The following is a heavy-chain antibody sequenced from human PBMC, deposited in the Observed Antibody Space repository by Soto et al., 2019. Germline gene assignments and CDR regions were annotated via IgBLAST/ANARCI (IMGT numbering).Heavy chain of an antibody. J-gene: IGHJ5*02. CDR2: ISGSGGST. CDR3: AKRVSIAVAGPGVYNSFDP. CDR1: GFTFSSYA. Sequence: EVQLLESGGGLVQPGGSLRLSCAAAGFTFSSYAMSWVRQAPGKGLEWVSAISGSGGSTYYADSVKGRFTISRDNSKNTLYLQMNSLRAEDTAVYDCAKRVSIAVAGPGVYNSFDPWGQGTLVTVSS. D-gene: IGHD6-19*01. V-gene: IGHV3-23*01.